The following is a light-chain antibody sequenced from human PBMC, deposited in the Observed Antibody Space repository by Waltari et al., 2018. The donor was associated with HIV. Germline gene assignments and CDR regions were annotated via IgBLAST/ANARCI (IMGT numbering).Light chain of an antibody. Sequence: QSVLTPPPSASGTPGQRVTMSCSGSSFKIESTPATWYQQLPGTAPKLLIYSNNQRPSGVPDRFSGSKSGTSASLAISGLQSEDEADYYCAAWDDSLNGYVFGTGTKVTVL. J-gene: IGLJ1*01. V-gene: IGLV1-44*01. CDR3: AAWDDSLNGYV. CDR1: SFKIESTP. CDR2: SNN.